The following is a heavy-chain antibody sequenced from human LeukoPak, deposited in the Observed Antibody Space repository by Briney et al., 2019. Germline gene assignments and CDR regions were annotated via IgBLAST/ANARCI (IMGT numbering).Heavy chain of an antibody. Sequence: SETLSLTCAVSGGSISSGGYSWSWIRRPPGKGLEWIGYIYYSGSTYYNPSLKSRVTISVDTSKNQFSLKLSSVTAADTAVYYCARVDGLRVSGYYFDYWGQGTLVTASS. CDR1: GGSISSGGYS. J-gene: IGHJ4*02. D-gene: IGHD3-3*01. CDR2: IYYSGST. V-gene: IGHV4-30-4*07. CDR3: ARVDGLRVSGYYFDY.